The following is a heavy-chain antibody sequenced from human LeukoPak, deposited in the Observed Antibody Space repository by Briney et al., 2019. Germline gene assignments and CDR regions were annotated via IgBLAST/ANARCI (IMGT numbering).Heavy chain of an antibody. CDR3: ARPRGGYGDYIFDY. J-gene: IGHJ4*02. V-gene: IGHV3-20*04. D-gene: IGHD4-17*01. CDR1: GFTFDDYG. CDR2: INWNGGST. Sequence: GGSLRLSCAASGFTFDDYGMSWVRQAPGKGLEWVSGINWNGGSTGYTHSVKGRFTISRDNAKNSLYLQMNSLRAEDTALYYCARPRGGYGDYIFDYWGQGTLVTVSS.